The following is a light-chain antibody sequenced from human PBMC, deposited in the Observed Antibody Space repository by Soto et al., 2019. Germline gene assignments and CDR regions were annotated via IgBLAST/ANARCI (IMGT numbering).Light chain of an antibody. J-gene: IGLJ1*01. Sequence: QSVLTQPPSASGSPGQSVTISCTGTSSDVGGSNFVSWYQQHPGKAPKLMIYEVSKRPSGVPDRFSGSKSGNTASLTVSGLQAEDEADYLCSSQAGSSNPYVFGTGTKVTVL. CDR2: EVS. V-gene: IGLV2-8*01. CDR1: SSDVGGSNF. CDR3: SSQAGSSNPYV.